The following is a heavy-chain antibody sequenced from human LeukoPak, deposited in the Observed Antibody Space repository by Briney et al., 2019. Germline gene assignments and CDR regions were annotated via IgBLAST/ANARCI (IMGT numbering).Heavy chain of an antibody. CDR3: ARGRGYDSSGQYYFDY. Sequence: ASVKVSCKASGYTFTSYDINRVRQATGQGLEWMGWMNPNSGNTGYAQKFQGRVTMTRNTSISTAYMELSSLRSEDTAVYYCARGRGYDSSGQYYFDYWGQGTLVTVSS. CDR1: GYTFTSYD. D-gene: IGHD3-22*01. CDR2: MNPNSGNT. J-gene: IGHJ4*02. V-gene: IGHV1-8*01.